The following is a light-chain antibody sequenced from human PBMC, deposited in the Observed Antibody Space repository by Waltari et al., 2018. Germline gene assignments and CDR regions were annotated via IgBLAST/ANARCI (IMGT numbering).Light chain of an antibody. CDR2: AAS. V-gene: IGKV1-39*01. CDR3: QHSAITPYT. J-gene: IGKJ2*01. Sequence: DIQMTQSPASLSASVGDRVTITCRSSQSVGHYLNWYQQKPHQAPRLLIYAASTLQRGVPSRFSGSGSETHFTLTISPLQSEDFATYCCQHSAITPYTFGQGTKLEI. CDR1: QSVGHY.